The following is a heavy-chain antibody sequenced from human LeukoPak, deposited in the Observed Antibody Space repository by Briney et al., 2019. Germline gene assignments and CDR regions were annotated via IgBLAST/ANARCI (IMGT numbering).Heavy chain of an antibody. CDR3: VRLRRNRDTSGFYYYYDY. D-gene: IGHD3-22*01. J-gene: IGHJ4*02. V-gene: IGHV3-21*01. CDR2: ISVRSNNI. Sequence: AGSLRLSCAASGYTFSSYSINWVRQAPGKGLEWVSSISVRSNNIYYADSVRGRFTISRDDARDSLYLQMNSLRAEDTAVYYCVRLRRNRDTSGFYYYYDYWGQGTLVTVSP. CDR1: GYTFSSYS.